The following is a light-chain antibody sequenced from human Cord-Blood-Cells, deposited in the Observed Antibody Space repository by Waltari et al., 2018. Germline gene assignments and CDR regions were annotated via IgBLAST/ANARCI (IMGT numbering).Light chain of an antibody. V-gene: IGLV2-14*01. J-gene: IGLJ2*01. Sequence: QSALTQPASVSGSPGQSITISCTGTSSDVGGYNYVSWYQQHPGKAPNLMIYDVGNRPSGVSNRFSGSKSGNTASLTISGLQAEDEADYYCSSYTSSSTLVVFGGGTKLTVL. CDR2: DVG. CDR1: SSDVGGYNY. CDR3: SSYTSSSTLVV.